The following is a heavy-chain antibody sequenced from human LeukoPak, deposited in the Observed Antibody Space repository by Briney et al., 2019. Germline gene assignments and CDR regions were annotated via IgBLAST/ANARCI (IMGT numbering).Heavy chain of an antibody. CDR1: GFTFSSYG. D-gene: IGHD5-12*01. CDR3: AKNKEGGYSGYDYSTFDY. V-gene: IGHV3-30*18. Sequence: GGSLRLSCAASGFTFSSYGMHWVRRAPGKGLEWVAVISYDGSNKYYADSVKGRFTISRDNSKNTLYLQMNSLRAEDTAVYYRAKNKEGGYSGYDYSTFDYWGQGTLVTVSS. J-gene: IGHJ4*02. CDR2: ISYDGSNK.